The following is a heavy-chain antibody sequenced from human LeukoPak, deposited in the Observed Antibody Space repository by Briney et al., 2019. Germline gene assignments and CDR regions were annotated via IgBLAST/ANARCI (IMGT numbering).Heavy chain of an antibody. D-gene: IGHD2-15*01. CDR3: ARGDCSGGSCYLSLTTIDY. Sequence: GGSLRLSCAASGFTFSNYAMHWVRQAPGKGLEWISAITSSSSYTFYADSVKGRFTISRDNAKNSLYLQMNSLRAEDTAVYYCARGDCSGGSCYLSLTTIDYWGQGTLVTVSS. V-gene: IGHV3-21*01. CDR1: GFTFSNYA. J-gene: IGHJ4*02. CDR2: ITSSSSYT.